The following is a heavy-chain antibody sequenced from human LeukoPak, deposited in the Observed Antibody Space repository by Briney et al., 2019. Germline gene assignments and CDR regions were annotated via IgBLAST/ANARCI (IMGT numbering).Heavy chain of an antibody. D-gene: IGHD3-9*01. V-gene: IGHV3-30-3*01. CDR1: GFTFSSYA. Sequence: GRSLRLSCAASGFTFSSYAMHWVRQAPGKGLGWVAVISYDGSNKYYAVSVKGRFTISRDNSKNTLYLQMNSLRAEDTAVYYCASPPINDILPLSHWGQGTLVTVSS. CDR3: ASPPINDILPLSH. CDR2: ISYDGSNK. J-gene: IGHJ4*02.